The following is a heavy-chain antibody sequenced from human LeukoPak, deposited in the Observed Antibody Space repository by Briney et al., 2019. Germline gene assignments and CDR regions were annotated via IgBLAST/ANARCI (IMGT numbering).Heavy chain of an antibody. CDR2: ISTSGGST. CDR1: GFTFSSYA. J-gene: IGHJ4*02. V-gene: IGHV3-23*01. Sequence: PGGSLTLSCAASGFTFSSYAMSWVRQAPGKGREWVSSISTSGGSTYYADSVKGRFTISRDNSKNTLYLQMNSLRAEDTAVYYCARRDTSSYYYFDYWGQGTLVTVSS. CDR3: ARRDTSSYYYFDY. D-gene: IGHD4-11*01.